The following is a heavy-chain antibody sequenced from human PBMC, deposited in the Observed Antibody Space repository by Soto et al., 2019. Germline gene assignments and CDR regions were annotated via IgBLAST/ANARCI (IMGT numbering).Heavy chain of an antibody. Sequence: LSLTCAVSGYSISSGYYWGWIRQPPGKGLEWIGSIYHSGSTYYNPSLKSRVTISVDTSKNQFSLKLSSVTAADTAVYYCARNYDSSAPGAFDIWGQGTMVTVS. CDR3: ARNYDSSAPGAFDI. CDR1: GYSISSGYY. D-gene: IGHD3-22*01. V-gene: IGHV4-38-2*01. CDR2: IYHSGST. J-gene: IGHJ3*02.